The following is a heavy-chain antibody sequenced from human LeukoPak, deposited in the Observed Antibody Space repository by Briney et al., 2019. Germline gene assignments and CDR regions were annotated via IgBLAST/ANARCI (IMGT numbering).Heavy chain of an antibody. CDR2: INAGNGNT. Sequence: ASVKVSCKASGYTFTSYAMHWVRQAPGQRLEWMGWINAGNGNTKYSQKFQGRVTITRDTSASTAYMELSSLRSEDTAVYYCARDRPYDSSGYWAPGTYDAFGIWGQGTMVTVSS. D-gene: IGHD3-22*01. CDR3: ARDRPYDSSGYWAPGTYDAFGI. V-gene: IGHV1-3*01. J-gene: IGHJ3*02. CDR1: GYTFTSYA.